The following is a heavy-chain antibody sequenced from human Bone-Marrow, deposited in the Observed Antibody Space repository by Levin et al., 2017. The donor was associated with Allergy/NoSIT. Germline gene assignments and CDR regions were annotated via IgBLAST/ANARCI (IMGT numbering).Heavy chain of an antibody. J-gene: IGHJ4*02. V-gene: IGHV4-59*01. D-gene: IGHD6-13*01. CDR1: GGSFSDYY. Sequence: SSETLSLTCAVSGGSFSDYYWSWVRQSPGKGLEWLGYIYHSGSTNYNPSLKSRVIMSVATSKSEFSLTLSSVTAADTAVYYCARYSSSWSNFDYWGQGTLVTVSS. CDR3: ARYSSSWSNFDY. CDR2: IYHSGST.